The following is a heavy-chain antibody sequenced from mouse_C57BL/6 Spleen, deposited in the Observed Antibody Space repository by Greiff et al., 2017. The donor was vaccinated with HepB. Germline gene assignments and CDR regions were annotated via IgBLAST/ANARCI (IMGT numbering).Heavy chain of an antibody. V-gene: IGHV3-6*01. J-gene: IGHJ3*01. Sequence: DVKLQESGPGLVKPSQSLSLTCSVTGYSITSGYYWNWIRQFPGNKLEWMGYISYDGSNNYNPSLKNRISITRDTSKNQFFLKLNSVTTEDTATYYSTKADSNQAWFAYWGQGTLVTVSA. D-gene: IGHD2-5*01. CDR2: ISYDGSN. CDR1: GYSITSGYY. CDR3: TKADSNQAWFAY.